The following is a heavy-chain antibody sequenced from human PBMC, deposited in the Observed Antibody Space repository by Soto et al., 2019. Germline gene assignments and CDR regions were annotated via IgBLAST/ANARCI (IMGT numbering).Heavy chain of an antibody. CDR1: GGSISSSSYY. Sequence: PSETLSLTCTVSGGSISSSSYYWGWLRQPPGKGREWIGSSNYSGSTYYNPSLKRRVTISVDTSKNQFSLKLSSVTAADTAVYYCARRVQEPAAGPQSSGCMDVWGQGTRVTVSS. CDR2: SNYSGST. V-gene: IGHV4-39*07. CDR3: ARRVQEPAAGPQSSGCMDV. J-gene: IGHJ6*02. D-gene: IGHD6-13*01.